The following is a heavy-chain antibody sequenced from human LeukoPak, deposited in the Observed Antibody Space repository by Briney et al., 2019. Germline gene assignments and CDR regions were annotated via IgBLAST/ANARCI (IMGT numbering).Heavy chain of an antibody. CDR2: INPSGGST. D-gene: IGHD2-15*01. Sequence: GASVKVSCKASGYTFTSYAMHWVRQAPGQGLEWMGIINPSGGSTSYAQKFQGRVTMTRDTSTSTVYMELSSLRSEDTAVYYCARERWYCSGGSCLRGMDVWGQGTTVTVSS. V-gene: IGHV1-46*01. CDR1: GYTFTSYA. J-gene: IGHJ6*02. CDR3: ARERWYCSGGSCLRGMDV.